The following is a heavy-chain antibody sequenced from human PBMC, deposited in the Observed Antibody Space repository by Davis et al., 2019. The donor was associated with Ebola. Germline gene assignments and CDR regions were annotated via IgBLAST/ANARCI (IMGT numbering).Heavy chain of an antibody. V-gene: IGHV4-39*07. D-gene: IGHD2-21*02. Sequence: SETLSLTCAVSGGSISSISYFWGWIRQPPGKGLEWIGTIHYSGSTYYNPSLMRRVTILVDTSKNQFSLKLTSVTAADTAVYYCARDHCGGGCFSGNWFDPWGQGTLVTVSS. CDR3: ARDHCGGGCFSGNWFDP. CDR1: GGSISSISYF. CDR2: IHYSGST. J-gene: IGHJ5*02.